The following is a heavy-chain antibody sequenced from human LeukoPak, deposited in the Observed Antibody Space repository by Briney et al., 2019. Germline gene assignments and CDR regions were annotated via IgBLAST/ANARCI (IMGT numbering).Heavy chain of an antibody. D-gene: IGHD6-6*01. CDR2: ITPIFGTA. J-gene: IGHJ6*03. CDR3: ARGAIEYSSSSVSDYYYYYMDV. Sequence: ASVKVSCKASGGTFSSYAISWVRQAPGQGLEWMGGITPIFGTANYAQKFQGRVTITTDESTSTAYMELSSLRSEDTAVYYCARGAIEYSSSSVSDYYYYYMDVWGKGTTVTVSS. V-gene: IGHV1-69*05. CDR1: GGTFSSYA.